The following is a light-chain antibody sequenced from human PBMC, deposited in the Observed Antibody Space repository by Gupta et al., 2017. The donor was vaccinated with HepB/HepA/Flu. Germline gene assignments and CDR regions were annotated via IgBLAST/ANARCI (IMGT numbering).Light chain of an antibody. CDR1: SSDVGGYNC. J-gene: IGLJ1*01. Sequence: QSALTPPRSVSESPGQAVTISCTGTSSDVGGYNCVSWYQQHPDKTPNLMIYDVTKRPPGVPVRFSDSESGNTTALTLSVREEEEEADYYCCSNACSNNFVFGGGTKITVL. CDR3: CSNACSNNFV. CDR2: DVT. V-gene: IGLV2-11*01.